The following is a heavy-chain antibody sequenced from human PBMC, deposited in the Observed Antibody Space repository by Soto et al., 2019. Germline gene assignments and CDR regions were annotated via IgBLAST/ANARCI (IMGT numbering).Heavy chain of an antibody. CDR2: ISGSGGST. D-gene: IGHD6-13*01. CDR1: GFTFSSYA. J-gene: IGHJ5*02. Sequence: GGSLRLSCAASGFTFSSYAMSWVRQAPGKGLEWVSAISGSGGSTYYADSVKGRFTISRDNSKNTLYRQMNSLRAEDTAVYYCARDLALRDSSSEIDWFDPWGQGTLVTLSS. CDR3: ARDLALRDSSSEIDWFDP. V-gene: IGHV3-23*01.